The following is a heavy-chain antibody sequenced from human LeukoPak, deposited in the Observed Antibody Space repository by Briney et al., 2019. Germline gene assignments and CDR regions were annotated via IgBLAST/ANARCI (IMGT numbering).Heavy chain of an antibody. V-gene: IGHV4-59*12. D-gene: IGHD6-6*01. J-gene: IGHJ4*02. CDR1: GASINSYW. Sequence: SETLSLTCSVSGASINSYWWSWIRQPPGRGLEWIAYIHHSGGTNYNPSLKSRVTISLDTSKNQFSLKLSSVTAADTAVYYCARGGPSGSSSLFDYWGQGTLVTVSS. CDR2: IHHSGGT. CDR3: ARGGPSGSSSLFDY.